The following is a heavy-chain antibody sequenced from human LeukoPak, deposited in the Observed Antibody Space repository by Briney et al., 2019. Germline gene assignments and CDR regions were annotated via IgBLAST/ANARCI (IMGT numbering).Heavy chain of an antibody. J-gene: IGHJ4*02. Sequence: GGSLRLSCAASGFTFSSYGMHWVRQAPGKGLEWVAVISYDGSNKYYADSVKGRFTISRGNSKNTLYLQMNSLRAEDTAVYYCAKSSSWYFDYWGQGTLVTVSS. CDR3: AKSSSWYFDY. V-gene: IGHV3-30*18. CDR2: ISYDGSNK. D-gene: IGHD6-13*01. CDR1: GFTFSSYG.